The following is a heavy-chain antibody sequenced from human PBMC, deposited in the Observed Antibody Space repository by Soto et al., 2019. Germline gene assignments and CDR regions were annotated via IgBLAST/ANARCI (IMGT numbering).Heavy chain of an antibody. CDR1: GGTFSSYA. J-gene: IGHJ6*02. V-gene: IGHV1-69*01. D-gene: IGHD2-15*01. CDR2: ISPIFGTA. Sequence: QVQLVQSGAEVKKPGSSVKVSCKAPGGTFSSYAISWVRQAHGQGLEWMGGISPIFGTANYAQKFQDRVTITSDESTSTAYMELTRLTSEDTAVYYCARSQGGSSSLDIYYYYYYGMDVWGQGPTVTVSS. CDR3: ARSQGGSSSLDIYYYYYYGMDV.